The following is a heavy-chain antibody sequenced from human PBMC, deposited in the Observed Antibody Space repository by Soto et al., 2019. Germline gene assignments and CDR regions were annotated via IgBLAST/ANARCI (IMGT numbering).Heavy chain of an antibody. Sequence: PGGSPRLSCAASGFTFSNAWINWVRQAPGKGLEWVGRIKRKTDGGTTDFAAPVKGRFAISRDDSKNMVYLQMNSLKTEDTGIYYCPTDSYSTMLVVRFDYWGHGTLVTVSS. D-gene: IGHD3-22*01. CDR2: IKRKTDGGTT. V-gene: IGHV3-15*07. J-gene: IGHJ4*01. CDR3: PTDSYSTMLVVRFDY. CDR1: GFTFSNAW.